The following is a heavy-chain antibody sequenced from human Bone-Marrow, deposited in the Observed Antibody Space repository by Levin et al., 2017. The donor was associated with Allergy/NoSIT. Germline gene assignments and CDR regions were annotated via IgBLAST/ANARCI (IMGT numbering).Heavy chain of an antibody. J-gene: IGHJ6*02. D-gene: IGHD4-11*01. CDR3: ARHRVDNDYSNYSYYYYGMDV. CDR2: IFSNDEK. V-gene: IGHV2-26*01. CDR1: GFSLSNARMG. Sequence: SGPTLVKPTETLTLTCTVSGFSLSNARMGVSWIRQPPGKALEWLAHIFSNDEKSYSTSLKSRLTISKDTSKSQVVLTMTNMDPVDTATYYCARHRVDNDYSNYSYYYYGMDVWGQGTTVTVSS.